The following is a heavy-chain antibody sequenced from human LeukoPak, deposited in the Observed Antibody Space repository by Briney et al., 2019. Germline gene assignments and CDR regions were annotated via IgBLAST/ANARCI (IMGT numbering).Heavy chain of an antibody. CDR2: ISSSSSYI. CDR1: GFTFSSYS. Sequence: GGSLRLSCAASGFTFSSYSMNWVRQAPGKGLEWVSSISSSSSYIYYADSVKGRFTISRDNAKNSLYLQVNSLRAEDTAVYYCAKDDILTGYLDYWGQGTLVTVSS. D-gene: IGHD3-9*01. CDR3: AKDDILTGYLDY. J-gene: IGHJ4*02. V-gene: IGHV3-21*04.